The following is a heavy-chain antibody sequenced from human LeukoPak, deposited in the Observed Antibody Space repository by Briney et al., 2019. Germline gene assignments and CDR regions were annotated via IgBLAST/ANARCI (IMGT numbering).Heavy chain of an antibody. Sequence: SETLSLACTVSGGSISSYYWSWIRQPPGKGLEWIGYIYYSGSTNYNPSLKSRVTISVDTSKNQFSLKLSSVTAADTAVYYCAREGATMVRGVIPKLDYYYYYMDVWGKGTTVTIPS. D-gene: IGHD3-10*01. CDR2: IYYSGST. V-gene: IGHV4-59*01. CDR1: GGSISSYY. J-gene: IGHJ6*03. CDR3: AREGATMVRGVIPKLDYYYYYMDV.